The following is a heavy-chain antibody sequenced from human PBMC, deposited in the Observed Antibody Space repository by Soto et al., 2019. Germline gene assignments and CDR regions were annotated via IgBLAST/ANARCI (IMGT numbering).Heavy chain of an antibody. J-gene: IGHJ4*02. D-gene: IGHD2-2*01. CDR3: ANTDTLGYCTITSCYGFDY. Sequence: QVQLVQSGGEVKKPGASVKVSCKASGYTFTNFGISWVRQAPGQGLEWMGWISGYNGNTNYAQKLQGRVTMTTDTSTSKAYMEPRRLRSDDTVAYYYANTDTLGYCTITSCYGFDYWGQGTLVTVSS. V-gene: IGHV1-18*01. CDR1: GYTFTNFG. CDR2: ISGYNGNT.